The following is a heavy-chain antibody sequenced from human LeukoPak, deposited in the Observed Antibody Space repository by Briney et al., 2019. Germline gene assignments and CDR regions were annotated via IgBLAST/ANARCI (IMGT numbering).Heavy chain of an antibody. V-gene: IGHV1-2*02. J-gene: IGHJ5*02. CDR2: INPNSGGT. CDR1: GYTFTGYY. CDR3: AREARITMVRGVNNWFDP. D-gene: IGHD3-10*01. Sequence: ASVKVSRKASGYTFTGYYMHWVRQAPGQGLEWMGWINPNSGGTNYAQKFQGRVTMTRDTSISTAYMELSRLRSDDTAVYYCAREARITMVRGVNNWFDPWGQGTLVTVSS.